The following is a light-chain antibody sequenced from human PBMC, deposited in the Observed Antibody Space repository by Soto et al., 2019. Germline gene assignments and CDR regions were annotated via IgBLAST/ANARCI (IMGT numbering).Light chain of an antibody. Sequence: EPVMTQSPSTLSVSPGETATLSGRASQSVSSYLAWYQQKPGQAPRLLIYGASTRATGTPARFSGSGSGTDFTLTISSLQSEDFAVYFCQQYKNWPPLTFGGGTKVEIK. CDR3: QQYKNWPPLT. J-gene: IGKJ4*01. V-gene: IGKV3-15*01. CDR2: GAS. CDR1: QSVSSY.